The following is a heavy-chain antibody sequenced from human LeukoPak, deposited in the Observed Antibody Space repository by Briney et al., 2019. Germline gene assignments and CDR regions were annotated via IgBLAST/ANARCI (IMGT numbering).Heavy chain of an antibody. D-gene: IGHD6-19*01. CDR3: AKDVAPDSGWDLDY. V-gene: IGHV3-23*01. CDR1: GLTFSTYS. CDR2: IYNSGAKI. Sequence: PGGSLRLSCAVSGLTFSTYSMTWVRQGPGKGLEWVSSIYNSGAKIFYADYVKGRFTISRDNSKNMLYLQMNSPRVEDTAVYYCAKDVAPDSGWDLDYWGQGTLVTVSS. J-gene: IGHJ4*02.